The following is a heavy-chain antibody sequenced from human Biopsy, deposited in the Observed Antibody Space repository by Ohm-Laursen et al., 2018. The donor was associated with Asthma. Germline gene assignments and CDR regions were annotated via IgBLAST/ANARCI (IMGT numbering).Heavy chain of an antibody. V-gene: IGHV3-30-3*01. Sequence: SLRLSCAASRFTYEMHWVRQAPDKGLEWVAVISYDGSSIYYADSVKGRFTISRDNSKNTLSLQMNSLTAEDTAVYYCAREGVAGTHIEDWGQGTLVTVSS. CDR3: AREGVAGTHIED. J-gene: IGHJ4*02. D-gene: IGHD6-19*01. CDR2: ISYDGSSI. CDR1: RFTYE.